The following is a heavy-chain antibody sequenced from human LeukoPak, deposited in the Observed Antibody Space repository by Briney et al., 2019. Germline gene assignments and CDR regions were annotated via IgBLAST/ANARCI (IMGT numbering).Heavy chain of an antibody. Sequence: PGGSLRLSCPASGFPFSYYYMSWLRQAPGEGLEWVSYISSSGSTIYYADSVKGRFTISRDNAKNSLYLQMNSLRAEDTAVYYCARDLESVVVPAAIGCFDYWGQGTLVTVSS. CDR3: ARDLESVVVPAAIGCFDY. CDR1: GFPFSYYY. D-gene: IGHD2-2*02. V-gene: IGHV3-11*01. CDR2: ISSSGSTI. J-gene: IGHJ4*02.